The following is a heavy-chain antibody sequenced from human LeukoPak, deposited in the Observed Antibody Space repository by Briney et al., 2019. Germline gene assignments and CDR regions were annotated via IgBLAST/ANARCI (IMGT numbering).Heavy chain of an antibody. CDR2: AYYSGSS. CDR3: PRALEVHGYEYGDA. J-gene: IGHJ6*04. Sequence: SETLSLTCTVSGGSFSRSSYYWGWIRQPPGKGLEWIGSAYYSGSSYYNPSLKSRVTISVDTSKNQFSLRLSSVTAADTAVNYCPRALEVHGYEYGDAWGKGTMVSVSS. CDR1: GGSFSRSSYY. V-gene: IGHV4-39*01. D-gene: IGHD5-12*01.